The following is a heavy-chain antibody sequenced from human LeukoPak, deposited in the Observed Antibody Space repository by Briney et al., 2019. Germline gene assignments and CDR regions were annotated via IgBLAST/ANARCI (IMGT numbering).Heavy chain of an antibody. CDR3: AKDEGSGSYLYFDY. D-gene: IGHD3-10*01. CDR1: GFTFSSHT. CDR2: TSLSGGST. V-gene: IGHV3-23*01. J-gene: IGHJ4*02. Sequence: GGSLRLSCAAPGFTFSSHTMSGVRQAPGKGREGVAATSLSGGSTYYADSVKGRFTISRDNSKNTLYLQMNSLRAEDTAVYYCAKDEGSGSYLYFDYWGQGTLVTVSS.